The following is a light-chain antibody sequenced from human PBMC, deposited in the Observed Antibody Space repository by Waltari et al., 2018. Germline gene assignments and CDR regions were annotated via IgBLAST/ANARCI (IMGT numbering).Light chain of an antibody. V-gene: IGLV2-8*01. J-gene: IGLJ2*01. CDR2: DVS. CDR3: QSFDRSLSAVL. CDR1: SSDVGGYNY. Sequence: QSALTQPPSASGSPGQSVTISCTGTSSDVGGYNYVSWYQQHPGKAPKAMIFDVSQRRSGVPDRFSGSKSGSSASLAITGLQAQDEAVYYCQSFDRSLSAVLFGGGTKLTVL.